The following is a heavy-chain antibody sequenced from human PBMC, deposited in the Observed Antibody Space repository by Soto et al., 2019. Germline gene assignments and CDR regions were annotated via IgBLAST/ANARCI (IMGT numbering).Heavy chain of an antibody. CDR3: ARGWTFSEYSSSPGMDV. CDR2: IYPGDSDT. V-gene: IGHV5-51*01. CDR1: GYSFTSYW. J-gene: IGHJ6*02. Sequence: PGESLKISCKGSGYSFTSYWIGWVRQMPGKGLEWMGIIYPGDSDTRYSPSFQGRVTISADKSISTAYLQWSSLKASDTAMYYCARGWTFSEYSSSPGMDVWGQGTTVTVSS. D-gene: IGHD6-6*01.